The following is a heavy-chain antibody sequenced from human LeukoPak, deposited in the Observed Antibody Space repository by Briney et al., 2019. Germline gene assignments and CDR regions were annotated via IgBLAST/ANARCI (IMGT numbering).Heavy chain of an antibody. CDR3: ARGGSYLSAFDI. D-gene: IGHD1-26*01. CDR2: IYSGGST. CDR1: GFTVSSNY. V-gene: IGHV3-53*01. J-gene: IGHJ3*02. Sequence: GGSLRLSCAASGFTVSSNYMSWIRQAPGKGLEWVSIIYSGGSTFYADSVKGRFTISRDNSKNTLYLQMNSLRAEDTAVYYCARGGSYLSAFDIWGQGTMVTVSS.